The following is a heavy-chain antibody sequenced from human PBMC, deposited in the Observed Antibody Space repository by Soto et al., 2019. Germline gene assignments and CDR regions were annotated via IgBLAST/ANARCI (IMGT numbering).Heavy chain of an antibody. CDR1: GFSLSSTGVG. J-gene: IGHJ4*02. V-gene: IGHV2-5*02. CDR3: AHSDFEWLEAFHY. Sequence: QITLQGSGPMLVKPSQTLTLTCTFSGFSLSSTGVGVGWFRQPPGKALEWLAIIYWDDEKRYSPSLRSRLTITKDTSNDQVVLTVTNMDPLDTARYYCAHSDFEWLEAFHYWGQGALVTVSS. D-gene: IGHD3-9*01. CDR2: IYWDDEK.